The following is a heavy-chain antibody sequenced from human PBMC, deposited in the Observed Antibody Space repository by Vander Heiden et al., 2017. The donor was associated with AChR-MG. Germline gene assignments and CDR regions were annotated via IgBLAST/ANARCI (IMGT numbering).Heavy chain of an antibody. V-gene: IGHV3-7*01. CDR1: GFTFSSYW. CDR2: IKQDGSEK. Sequence: EVQLVESGGRLVQPGGSLRLSCPASGFTFSSYWMGWVRQAPGKGLEWVANIKQDGSEKYYVDSVKGRFTISRDNAKNSLYLQMNSLRAEDTAVYYCARDYCSGGSCYDYWGQGTLVTVSS. CDR3: ARDYCSGGSCYDY. J-gene: IGHJ4*02. D-gene: IGHD2-15*01.